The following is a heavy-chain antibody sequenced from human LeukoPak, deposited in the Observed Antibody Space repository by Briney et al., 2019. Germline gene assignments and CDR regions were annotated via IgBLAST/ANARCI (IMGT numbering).Heavy chain of an antibody. D-gene: IGHD6-13*01. CDR2: ISYDGSNK. V-gene: IGHV3-30*18. CDR3: AKEGHGSSLDY. CDR1: GFTFSSYG. Sequence: PGRSLRLSCAASGFTFSSYGMHWVRQAPGKGLEWVAVISYDGSNKYYADSVKGRFTISRDSSKNTLYLQMNSLRAEDTAVYYCAKEGHGSSLDYWGQGTLVTVSS. J-gene: IGHJ4*02.